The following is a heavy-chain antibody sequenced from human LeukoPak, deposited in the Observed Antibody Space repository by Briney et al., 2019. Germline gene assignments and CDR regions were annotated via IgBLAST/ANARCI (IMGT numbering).Heavy chain of an antibody. CDR1: GFTLSSYW. CDR3: ARVSVAGSVIDAFDM. Sequence: GGSLRLSCAASGFTLSSYWMHWVRQAPGKGLVWVSRIKSDGSRTSYADFVKGRFTISRDNAKNSLYLQMNSLRAEDTAVYYCARVSVAGSVIDAFDMWGQGTMVTVSS. V-gene: IGHV3-74*01. J-gene: IGHJ3*02. D-gene: IGHD6-19*01. CDR2: IKSDGSRT.